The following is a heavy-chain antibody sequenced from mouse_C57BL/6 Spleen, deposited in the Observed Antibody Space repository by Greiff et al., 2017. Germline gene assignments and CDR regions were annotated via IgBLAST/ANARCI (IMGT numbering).Heavy chain of an antibody. V-gene: IGHV5-6*01. CDR1: GFTFSSYG. D-gene: IGHD4-1*01. CDR3: ARQDASGTAWFAY. J-gene: IGHJ3*01. Sequence: EVNLVESGGDLVKPGGSLKLSCAASGFTFSSYGMSWVRQTPDKRLEWVATISSGGSYTYYPDSVKGRFTISRDNAKNTLYLQMSSLKSEDTAMYYCARQDASGTAWFAYWGQGTLVTVSA. CDR2: ISSGGSYT.